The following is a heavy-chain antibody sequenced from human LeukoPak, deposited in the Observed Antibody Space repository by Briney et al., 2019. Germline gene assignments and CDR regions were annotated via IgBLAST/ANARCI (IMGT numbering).Heavy chain of an antibody. V-gene: IGHV3-33*01. J-gene: IGHJ3*02. D-gene: IGHD3-3*01. CDR3: ARGGTIFGVAKEAFDI. Sequence: GGSLRLSCAASGFSFSSYGMHWVRQAPGKGLEWVAVIWYDGSNKYYADSVKGRFTISRDNSKNTLYLQMNSLRAEDTAVYYCARGGTIFGVAKEAFDIWGQGTMVTVSS. CDR1: GFSFSSYG. CDR2: IWYDGSNK.